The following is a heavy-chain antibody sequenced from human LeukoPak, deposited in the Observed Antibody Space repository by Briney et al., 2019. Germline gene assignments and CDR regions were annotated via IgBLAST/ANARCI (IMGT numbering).Heavy chain of an antibody. CDR2: FDPGDGET. J-gene: IGHJ5*02. D-gene: IGHD3-22*01. CDR1: GYTLTELS. V-gene: IGHV1-24*01. CDR3: ATDYYYDSSGYYWFDP. Sequence: ASVKVSCKVSGYTLTELSMHWVRQAPGKGLEWMGGFDPGDGETIYAQKFQGRVTMTEDTSTDTAYMELSSLRSEDTAVYYCATDYYYDSSGYYWFDPWGQGTLVTVSS.